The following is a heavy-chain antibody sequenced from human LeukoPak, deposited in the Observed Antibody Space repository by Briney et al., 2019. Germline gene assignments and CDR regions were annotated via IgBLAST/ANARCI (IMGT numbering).Heavy chain of an antibody. CDR1: GGSFRGYY. CDR2: INHSGST. D-gene: IGHD3-9*01. J-gene: IGHJ4*02. V-gene: IGHV4-34*01. CDR3: ATTYYDILTGRGYYFDY. Sequence: SETLSPTCAVYGGSFRGYYWGWIPQPPGKGREGIGEINHSGSTNYNPSLKSRVTISVDTSKNQFSLKLSSVTAADTAVYYCATTYYDILTGRGYYFDYWGQGTLVTVSS.